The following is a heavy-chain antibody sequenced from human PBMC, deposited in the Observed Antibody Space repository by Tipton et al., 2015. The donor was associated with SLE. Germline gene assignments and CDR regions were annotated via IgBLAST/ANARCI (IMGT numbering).Heavy chain of an antibody. CDR1: GGSISRRNW. CDR2: IDHSGST. D-gene: IGHD2-2*01. V-gene: IGHV4-4*02. Sequence: GLVKPSGTLSLTCAVYGGSISRRNWWSWIRQPPGKGLEWIGEIDHSGSTNYNPSLESRVTISVDTSKNQFSLKLSSVTAADTAVYYCARVPAVYYYYMDVWGKGTTVTVSS. CDR3: ARVPAVYYYYMDV. J-gene: IGHJ6*03.